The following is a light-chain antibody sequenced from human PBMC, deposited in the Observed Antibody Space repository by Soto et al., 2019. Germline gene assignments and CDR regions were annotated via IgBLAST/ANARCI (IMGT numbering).Light chain of an antibody. V-gene: IGKV1-5*01. Sequence: DIKMTQSPSTLSASVGDRDKINCRASQSISNWLAWYQQNPGKASKLLIYDASSLESGVSSRFSGSGSGTEFALTISSLQADDFATYYCQQYNSYPPNFGGGTKVDIK. CDR2: DAS. J-gene: IGKJ4*01. CDR1: QSISNW. CDR3: QQYNSYPPN.